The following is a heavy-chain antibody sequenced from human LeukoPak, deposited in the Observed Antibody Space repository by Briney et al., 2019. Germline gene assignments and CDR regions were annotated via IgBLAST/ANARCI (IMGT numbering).Heavy chain of an antibody. D-gene: IGHD3-10*01. CDR3: AKDRGSLWYGGVDY. Sequence: GGCLRLSCAASGFAFSSFGMHWVHQAPGKGLEWVAVISYDGSNKYYADPVRGRFTISRDNSKNTVYLQMNSLRPEDTAVYYCAKDRGSLWYGGVDYWGQGTLVTVSS. V-gene: IGHV3-30*18. CDR2: ISYDGSNK. J-gene: IGHJ4*02. CDR1: GFAFSSFG.